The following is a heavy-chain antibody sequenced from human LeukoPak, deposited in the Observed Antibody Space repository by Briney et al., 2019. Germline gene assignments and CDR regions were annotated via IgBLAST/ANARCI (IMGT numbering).Heavy chain of an antibody. Sequence: PSETLSLTCTVSGGSITNSYWNWLRQSPGKGLEWIGYINYSGSTNYNPSLKSRVTISVDTSKNQFSLKLSSVTAADTAVYFCARDPLSTNDFDIWGQGTMVTVSS. CDR3: ARDPLSTNDFDI. D-gene: IGHD1-1*01. CDR2: INYSGST. CDR1: GGSITNSY. J-gene: IGHJ3*02. V-gene: IGHV4-59*01.